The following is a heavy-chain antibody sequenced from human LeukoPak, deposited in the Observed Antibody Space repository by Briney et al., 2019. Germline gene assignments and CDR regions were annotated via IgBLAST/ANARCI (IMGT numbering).Heavy chain of an antibody. V-gene: IGHV3-73*01. CDR2: IRSKANSYAT. D-gene: IGHD6-6*01. J-gene: IGHJ6*03. Sequence: GGSLRLSCAASGFTFSGSAMHWVRQASGKGLEWVGRIRSKANSYATAYAASVKGRFTISRDDSKNTAYLQMNSLKTEDTAVYYCTSWSVSSSTLRGYYYYYMDVWGKGTTVTVSS. CDR3: TSWSVSSSTLRGYYYYYMDV. CDR1: GFTFSGSA.